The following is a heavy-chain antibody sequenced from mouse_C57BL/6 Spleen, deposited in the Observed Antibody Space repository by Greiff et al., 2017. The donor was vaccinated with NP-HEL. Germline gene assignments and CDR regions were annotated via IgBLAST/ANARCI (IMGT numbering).Heavy chain of an antibody. D-gene: IGHD1-1*01. CDR1: GYTFTSYW. Sequence: QVQLQQPGAELVKPGASVKLSCKASGYTFTSYWMQWVKQRPGQGLEWIGEIDPSDSYTNSNKKFKGKATLTVDTSSSTAYMQLSSLTSEDSAVYYCARYYGYWGQGTTLTVSS. CDR3: ARYYGY. V-gene: IGHV1-50*01. CDR2: IDPSDSYT. J-gene: IGHJ2*01.